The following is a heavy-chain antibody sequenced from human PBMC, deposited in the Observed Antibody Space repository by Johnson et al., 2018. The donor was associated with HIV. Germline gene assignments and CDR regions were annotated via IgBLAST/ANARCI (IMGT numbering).Heavy chain of an antibody. V-gene: IGHV3-11*04. D-gene: IGHD2-8*01. J-gene: IGHJ3*02. CDR1: GFTFSDSY. CDR3: ARSVNAGRPFDI. CDR2: ISGSDGAI. Sequence: QVQLVESGGGWVKPGGSLSLSCAASGFTFSDSYMNWIRQAPGKGLEWVSYISGSDGAIWYADSVKGQFTVSRDNAKNSFYLQMNSLRAEDTAVYYCARSVNAGRPFDIWGQGTLVTVSS.